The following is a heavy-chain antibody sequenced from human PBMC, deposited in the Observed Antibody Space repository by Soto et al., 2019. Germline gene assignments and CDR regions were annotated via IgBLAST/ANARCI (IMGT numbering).Heavy chain of an antibody. Sequence: QEQLVQAGAELKKPGASVKVSCKASGYTFTAYYLHWVRQAPGQRLEWMGWINPDTGATSFPQKFQGRVTMTRDTSMNTAYREVKSLTSGESAVYYGAQGLAVIIGAFVLWGQGTLIAVSS. D-gene: IGHD3-10*01. V-gene: IGHV1-2*02. CDR1: GYTFTAYY. CDR3: AQGLAVIIGAFVL. J-gene: IGHJ3*01. CDR2: INPDTGAT.